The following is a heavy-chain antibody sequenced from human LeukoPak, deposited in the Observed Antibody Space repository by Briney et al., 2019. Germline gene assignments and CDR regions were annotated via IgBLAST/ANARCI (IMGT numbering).Heavy chain of an antibody. Sequence: GGSLRLSCAASGFTFSSYEMNWVRQAPGKGLEWVGRIKSKTDGGTTDYAAPVKGRFTISRDDSKNTLYLQMNSLKTEDTAVYYCTRVSLVVTPGAWGQGTLVTVSS. CDR2: IKSKTDGGTT. CDR3: TRVSLVVTPGA. V-gene: IGHV3-15*01. J-gene: IGHJ5*02. CDR1: GFTFSSYE. D-gene: IGHD4-23*01.